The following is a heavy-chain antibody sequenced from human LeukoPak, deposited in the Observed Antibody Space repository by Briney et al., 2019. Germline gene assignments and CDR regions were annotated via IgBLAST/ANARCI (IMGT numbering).Heavy chain of an antibody. Sequence: GGSLRLSSAASGFTFSNYTMNWVRQAPGRGLEWVSCISSGSTYMLYADSAKGRFTISRDNAKNSLYLQMNSLRAEDTAVYYCARDISDDYWGQGTLVTVSS. CDR2: ISSGSTYM. CDR1: GFTFSNYT. D-gene: IGHD1-26*01. V-gene: IGHV3-21*01. J-gene: IGHJ4*02. CDR3: ARDISDDY.